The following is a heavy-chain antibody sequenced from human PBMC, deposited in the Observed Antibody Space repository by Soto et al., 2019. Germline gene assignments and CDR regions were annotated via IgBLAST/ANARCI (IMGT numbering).Heavy chain of an antibody. CDR1: GFTFDDYA. Sequence: GGSLRLSCAASGFTFDDYAMHWVRQAPGKGLEWVSGISWNSGSIGYADSVKGRFTISRDNAKNPLYLQMNSLRAEDTALYYCAKARVGIFGVVIPYGMDVWGQGTTVTVSS. J-gene: IGHJ6*02. CDR2: ISWNSGSI. CDR3: AKARVGIFGVVIPYGMDV. V-gene: IGHV3-9*01. D-gene: IGHD3-3*01.